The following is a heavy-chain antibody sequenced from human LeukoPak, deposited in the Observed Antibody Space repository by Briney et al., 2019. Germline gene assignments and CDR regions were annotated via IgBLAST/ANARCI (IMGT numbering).Heavy chain of an antibody. CDR1: GGSISSSSYY. CDR3: ARHVGYYGSGRKPYFDY. CDR2: IYYSGST. J-gene: IGHJ4*02. Sequence: PSETLSLTCTVSGGSISSSSYYWGWIRQPPGKGLEWIGSIYYSGSTYYNPSLKSRVTISVDTSKNQFSLKLSSVTAADTAVYYCARHVGYYGSGRKPYFDYWGQGTLVTVSS. V-gene: IGHV4-39*01. D-gene: IGHD3-10*01.